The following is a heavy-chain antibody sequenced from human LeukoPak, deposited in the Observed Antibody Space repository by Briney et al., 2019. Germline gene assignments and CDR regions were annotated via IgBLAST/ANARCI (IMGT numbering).Heavy chain of an antibody. Sequence: GGSLRLSCAASGFTFSSYGMHWVRQAPGKGLEWVAFIRYDGSNKYYADSVKGRFTISRDNSKNTLYLQMNSLRAGDTAVYYCAKEQYDFWSGYFVAWGQGTLVTVSS. CDR2: IRYDGSNK. V-gene: IGHV3-30*02. D-gene: IGHD3-3*01. CDR3: AKEQYDFWSGYFVA. CDR1: GFTFSSYG. J-gene: IGHJ4*02.